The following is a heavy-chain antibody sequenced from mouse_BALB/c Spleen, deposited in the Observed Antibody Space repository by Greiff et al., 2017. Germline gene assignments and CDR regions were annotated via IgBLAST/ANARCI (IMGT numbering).Heavy chain of an antibody. V-gene: IGHV1S135*01. CDR3: ARGRELGND. CDR2: IDPYNGGT. CDR1: GYAFTSYN. Sequence: VQLQESGPELVKPGASVKVSCKASGYAFTSYNMYWVKQSPGKGLEWIGYIDPYNGGTSYNQKFKGKATLTVDKSSSTAYMHLNSLTSEDSAVYYCARGRELGNDWGEGTTLTVSS. J-gene: IGHJ2*01. D-gene: IGHD2-1*01.